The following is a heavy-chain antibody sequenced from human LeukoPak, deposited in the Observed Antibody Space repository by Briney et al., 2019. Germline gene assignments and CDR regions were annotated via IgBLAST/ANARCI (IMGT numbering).Heavy chain of an antibody. D-gene: IGHD5-12*01. Sequence: GGSLRLSCAASGFTFSSYWLTWVRQAPGKGLEWVANIKQDGSEKLYVDSVKGRFTISRDNAKNSLYLQTNSLRAEDTAVYYCARAHSSGYDLSYYYYYMDVWGKGTTVTVSS. V-gene: IGHV3-7*01. CDR2: IKQDGSEK. CDR3: ARAHSSGYDLSYYYYYMDV. CDR1: GFTFSSYW. J-gene: IGHJ6*03.